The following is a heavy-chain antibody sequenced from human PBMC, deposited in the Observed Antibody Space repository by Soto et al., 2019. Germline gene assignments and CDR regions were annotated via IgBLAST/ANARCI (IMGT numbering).Heavy chain of an antibody. CDR1: GYTFTSYG. J-gene: IGHJ4*02. CDR2: INPYNGNT. V-gene: IGHV1-18*01. CDR3: ARDWLGIDY. D-gene: IGHD3-10*01. Sequence: QVQLVQSGAEVKKPGASVKVSCKASGYTFTSYGISWVRQAPGQGLEWMGWINPYNGNTNYAQKLQGRVTMTTDTSTNTAYMELRSLRSDATAAYYCARDWLGIDYWGQGTLVTVSS.